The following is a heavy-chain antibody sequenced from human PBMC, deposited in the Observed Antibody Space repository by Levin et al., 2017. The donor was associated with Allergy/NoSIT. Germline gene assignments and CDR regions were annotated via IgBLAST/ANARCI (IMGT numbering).Heavy chain of an antibody. V-gene: IGHV1-69*06. CDR3: ARDQELVNSYGMDV. Sequence: SVKVSCKASGGTFSSYAISWVRQAPGQGLEWMGGIIPIFGTANYAQKFQGRVTITADKSTSTAYMELSSLRSEDTAVYYCARDQELVNSYGMDVWGQGTTVTVSS. D-gene: IGHD2-21*01. CDR1: GGTFSSYA. CDR2: IIPIFGTA. J-gene: IGHJ6*02.